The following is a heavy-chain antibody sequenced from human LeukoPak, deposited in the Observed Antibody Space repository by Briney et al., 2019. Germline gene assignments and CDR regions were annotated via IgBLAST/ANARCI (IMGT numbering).Heavy chain of an antibody. CDR1: GFTFSSYE. D-gene: IGHD2-21*02. CDR2: IGISEGNI. CDR3: AREEINCGGDRHLY. V-gene: IGHV3-48*03. Sequence: GGSLRLSCVVSGFTFSSYEMNWVRQAPGKGLEWVSYIGISEGNIYYANSVKGRFTISRDNAKNSLYLQMNSLRAEDTAVYYCAREEINCGGDRHLYWGQGTLVTVSS. J-gene: IGHJ4*02.